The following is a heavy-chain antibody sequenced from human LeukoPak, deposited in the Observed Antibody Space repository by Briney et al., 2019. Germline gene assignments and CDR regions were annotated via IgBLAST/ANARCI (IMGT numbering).Heavy chain of an antibody. CDR3: ARDRGDSSGHFDY. Sequence: PSEALSLSCAVSGGSISGYYWSWIRQPPGKGLEWIGRIYTSGGTNYNPAPKSRVTISVDKSKNQFSLKLSSVTAADTVVYYCARDRGDSSGHFDYWGQGTLVTVSS. V-gene: IGHV4-4*07. CDR1: GGSISGYY. CDR2: IYTSGGT. D-gene: IGHD3-22*01. J-gene: IGHJ4*02.